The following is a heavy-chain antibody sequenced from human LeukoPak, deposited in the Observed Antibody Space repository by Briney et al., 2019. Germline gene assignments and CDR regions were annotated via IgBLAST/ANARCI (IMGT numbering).Heavy chain of an antibody. CDR3: ARFRRSGSYFDY. D-gene: IGHD1-26*01. Sequence: PSETLSLTCTISGASISSFYWSWIRQPPGKGLEWIGCINYSGSTNYNPSLKSRVTISVDTSKNQFSLKLSSVTAADTAVYYCARFRRSGSYFDYWGQGTLVTVSS. V-gene: IGHV4-59*08. CDR2: INYSGST. J-gene: IGHJ4*02. CDR1: GASISSFY.